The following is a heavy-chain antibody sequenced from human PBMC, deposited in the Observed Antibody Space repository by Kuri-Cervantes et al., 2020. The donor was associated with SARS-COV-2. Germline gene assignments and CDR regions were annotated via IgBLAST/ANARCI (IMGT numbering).Heavy chain of an antibody. V-gene: IGHV4-39*01. CDR1: GVSISTSYY. Sequence: GSLRLSCTVSGVSISTSYYWGGIRQPPGEGVWWSGSIYYSGSTSYNQSFKGRVTISVDTSKNQFSLKLSSVTAADTAVYYCATRTYCVCDCCGQGTLVTVSS. CDR3: ATRTYCVCDC. D-gene: IGHD2-21*01. J-gene: IGHJ4*02. CDR2: IYYSGST.